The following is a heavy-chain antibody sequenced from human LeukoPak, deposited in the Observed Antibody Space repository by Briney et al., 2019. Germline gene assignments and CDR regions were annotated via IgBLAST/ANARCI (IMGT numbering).Heavy chain of an antibody. CDR1: GFTFSSYW. CDR2: ITSDGSDT. V-gene: IGHV3-74*01. Sequence: GGSLRLSCAASGFTFSSYWMHWVRQAPGKGLVWVSRITSDGSDTVYADSVKGRFTISRDNAKNTLYLQMDSLRAEDTAVYYCGRESHSWSWYGPDQWGQGTLVTVSS. D-gene: IGHD1-26*01. CDR3: GRESHSWSWYGPDQ. J-gene: IGHJ4*02.